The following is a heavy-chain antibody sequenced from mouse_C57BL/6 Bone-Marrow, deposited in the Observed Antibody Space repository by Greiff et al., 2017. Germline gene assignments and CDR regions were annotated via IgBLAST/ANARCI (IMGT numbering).Heavy chain of an antibody. CDR3: ARPYDSNYWYFEV. CDR1: GYPFPSYW. V-gene: IGHV1-55*01. CDR2: IYPGSGST. J-gene: IGHJ1*03. D-gene: IGHD2-5*01. Sequence: QVQLQQPGAELVKPGASVTMSCKASGYPFPSYWITWVKQRPGQGLEWIGDIYPGSGSTNYNEKFKSKATLTVDTSSSPAYMQRSSLTSEDSAVYYCARPYDSNYWYFEVWGTGTTVTVSS.